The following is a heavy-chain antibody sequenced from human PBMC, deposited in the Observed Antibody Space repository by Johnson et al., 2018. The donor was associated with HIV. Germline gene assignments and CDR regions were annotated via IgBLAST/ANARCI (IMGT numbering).Heavy chain of an antibody. J-gene: IGHJ3*01. V-gene: IGHV3-30*02. CDR1: GFTFSSYG. CDR3: RVVGDPFDV. CDR2: IRYDGSNK. D-gene: IGHD2-15*01. Sequence: QVQLVESGGGVVQPGGSLRLSCAASGFTFSSYGMHWVRQAPGKGLEWVAFIRYDGSNKYYADSVKGRFTISRDNSKNTLSLQMNSLRVDDTAVYYVRVVGDPFDVWGQGTMVTVSS.